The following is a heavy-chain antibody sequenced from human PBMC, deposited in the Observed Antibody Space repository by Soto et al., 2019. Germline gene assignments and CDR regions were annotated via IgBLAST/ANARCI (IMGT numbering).Heavy chain of an antibody. Sequence: GESLKISCKGSGYSFTSYWISWVRQMPGKGLEWMGRIDPSDSYTNYSPSFQGHVTISADKSISTAYLQWCSLKASDTAMYYCATRITGTRDGMDVCGQGTTVTVSS. J-gene: IGHJ6*02. V-gene: IGHV5-10-1*01. CDR2: IDPSDSYT. CDR3: ATRITGTRDGMDV. CDR1: GYSFTSYW. D-gene: IGHD1-7*01.